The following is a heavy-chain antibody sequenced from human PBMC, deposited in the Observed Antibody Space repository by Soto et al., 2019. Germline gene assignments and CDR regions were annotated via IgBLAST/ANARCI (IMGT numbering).Heavy chain of an antibody. D-gene: IGHD6-6*01. Sequence: SGPTLVNPTQSLTLTCTFSGFSLNTGGVGVGWIRQSPGKALEWLGLIYWDDDKRYSPSLKTRLTIIKDTSKNQVVLTMTNMEPVDTATYYCAHARNDLVAFDIWGQGTLVTVSS. CDR3: AHARNDLVAFDI. CDR2: IYWDDDK. CDR1: GFSLNTGGVG. J-gene: IGHJ3*02. V-gene: IGHV2-5*02.